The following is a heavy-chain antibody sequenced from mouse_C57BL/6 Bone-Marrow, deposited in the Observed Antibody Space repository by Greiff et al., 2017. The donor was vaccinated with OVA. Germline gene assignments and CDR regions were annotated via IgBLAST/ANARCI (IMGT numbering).Heavy chain of an antibody. CDR2: ISSGSSTI. V-gene: IGHV5-17*01. CDR3: AGSFHWYFDV. J-gene: IGHJ1*03. D-gene: IGHD1-1*02. Sequence: EVQLVESGGGLVKPGGSLKLSCAASGFTFSDYGMHWVRQAPEKGLEWVAYISSGSSTIYYADTVKGRFTISRDNAKNTLFLQMTSLRSEDTAMYYCAGSFHWYFDVWGTGTTATVSS. CDR1: GFTFSDYG.